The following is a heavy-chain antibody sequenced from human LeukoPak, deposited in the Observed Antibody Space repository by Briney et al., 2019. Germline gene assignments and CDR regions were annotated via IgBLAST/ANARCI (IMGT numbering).Heavy chain of an antibody. CDR3: ARERPYYDSSGYWYYFDY. J-gene: IGHJ4*02. D-gene: IGHD3-22*01. CDR1: GFTFSNYE. Sequence: PRGSLRLSCEGSGFTFSNYEMNWVRQAPGKGLEWLSFIRSTGSITRYADSVKGRFTISRDNSKNTLYLQMNSLRAEDTAVYYCARERPYYDSSGYWYYFDYWGQGTLVTVSS. V-gene: IGHV3-48*03. CDR2: IRSTGSIT.